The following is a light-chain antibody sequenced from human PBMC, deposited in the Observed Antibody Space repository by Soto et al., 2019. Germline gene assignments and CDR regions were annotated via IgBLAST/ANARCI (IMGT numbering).Light chain of an antibody. V-gene: IGKV3-20*01. J-gene: IGKJ4*01. CDR2: NAF. CDR1: QSVSSSY. CDR3: QQYGSSPGT. Sequence: ENVLTQSPGTLSLSPGERATLSCRASQSVSSSYLAWYQQKPGQAPRLLIYNAFNRATGIPDRFSGSGSGTDFTLTISRLEPEDFAVYYCQQYGSSPGTFGGGTKVDI.